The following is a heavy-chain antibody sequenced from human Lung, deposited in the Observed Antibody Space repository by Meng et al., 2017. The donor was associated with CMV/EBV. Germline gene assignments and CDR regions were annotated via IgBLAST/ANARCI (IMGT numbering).Heavy chain of an antibody. V-gene: IGHV4-31*03. J-gene: IGHJ4*02. Sequence: SETXSLXXSVSGGSINSRDYYWSWVRQYPGRGLEWVGHIYYSGATYYTPSLRSRLIISLDTSKNQFSLRLSSVTAADTAVYFCARVLYYYGSASNFDHWGQGXLVTVSS. D-gene: IGHD3-10*01. CDR1: GGSINSRDYY. CDR2: IYYSGAT. CDR3: ARVLYYYGSASNFDH.